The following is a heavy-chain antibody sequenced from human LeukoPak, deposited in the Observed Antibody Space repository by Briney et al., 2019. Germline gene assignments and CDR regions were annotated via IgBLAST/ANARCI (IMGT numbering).Heavy chain of an antibody. CDR1: GFTFSSYS. D-gene: IGHD1-1*01. Sequence: TGGSLRLSCAASGFTFSSYSMNWVRQAPGKGLEWVSSISSSSSYIYYADSVKGRFTISRDNSKNTLYLQMNSLRAEDTAVYYCAKEEANYYFDYWGQGTLVTVSS. J-gene: IGHJ4*02. CDR2: ISSSSSYI. CDR3: AKEEANYYFDY. V-gene: IGHV3-21*04.